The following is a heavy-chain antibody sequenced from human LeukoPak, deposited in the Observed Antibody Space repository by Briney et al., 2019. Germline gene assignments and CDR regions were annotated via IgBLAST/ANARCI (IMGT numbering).Heavy chain of an antibody. CDR1: GFTFSSYS. Sequence: GGSLRLSCAASGFTFSSYSMNWVRQAPGKGLEWVSSISSSSSYIYYADSVKGRFTISRGNAKNSLYLQINNLRAEDTAVFYCATGYCTSTTCYRSRFDYWGQGTLVTVSS. CDR3: ATGYCTSTTCYRSRFDY. J-gene: IGHJ4*02. CDR2: ISSSSSYI. D-gene: IGHD2-2*01. V-gene: IGHV3-21*01.